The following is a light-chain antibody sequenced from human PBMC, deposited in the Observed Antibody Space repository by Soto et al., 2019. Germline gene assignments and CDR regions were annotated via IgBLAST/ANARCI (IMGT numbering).Light chain of an antibody. CDR3: QQLNSYPRT. Sequence: LTQSPSSLSVTVGDRVTLTFRASQGISSYLAWYQQKPGKAPKLLIYAASTLQSGVPSRFSGSGSGTEFTLTISSLQPEDFATYYCQQLNSYPRTFGQGTKVDVK. CDR2: AAS. J-gene: IGKJ1*01. V-gene: IGKV1-9*01. CDR1: QGISSY.